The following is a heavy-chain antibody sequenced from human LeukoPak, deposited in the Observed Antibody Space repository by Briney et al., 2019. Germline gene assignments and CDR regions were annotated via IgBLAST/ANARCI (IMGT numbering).Heavy chain of an antibody. CDR3: ARPVSSSWYGGFDY. CDR1: GGSISSTSYY. Sequence: PSETLSLTCTVAGGSISSTSYYWAWRRQSPGTGVEWVGSIYYTAITYYNPSPNSRVTISVDTSKNQFSLKVSSVTAADTAVYYCARPVSSSWYGGFDYWGQGTLVTVSS. CDR2: IYYTAIT. D-gene: IGHD6-13*01. J-gene: IGHJ4*02. V-gene: IGHV4-39*01.